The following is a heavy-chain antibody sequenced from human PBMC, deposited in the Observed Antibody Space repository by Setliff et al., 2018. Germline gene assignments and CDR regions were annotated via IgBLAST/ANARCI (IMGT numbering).Heavy chain of an antibody. D-gene: IGHD3-3*01. Sequence: PSETLSLTCAVSGHSISSGYYWGWIRQPPGKGLEWIGSIYHSGSTYYNPSLKSRVTISIDASKNQFSLKLDSVTAADTAVYYCARTDDYYNFYAYWGQGTLVTVSS. V-gene: IGHV4-38-2*01. J-gene: IGHJ4*02. CDR3: ARTDDYYNFYAY. CDR2: IYHSGST. CDR1: GHSISSGYY.